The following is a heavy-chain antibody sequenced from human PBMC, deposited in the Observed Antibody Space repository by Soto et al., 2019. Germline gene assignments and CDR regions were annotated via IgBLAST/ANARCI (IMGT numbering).Heavy chain of an antibody. V-gene: IGHV4-59*01. D-gene: IGHD1-26*01. CDR3: ARDRSGSYQNLFAY. J-gene: IGHJ4*02. CDR1: GGSISSYY. Sequence: SETLSLTCTVYGGSISSYYWSWIRQPPGKGLEWIGFIYYSGSPNYNPSLKSRVTISVDTSKNQFSLKLNSVTAADTAVYYCARDRSGSYQNLFAYWGQGTLVTVSS. CDR2: IYYSGSP.